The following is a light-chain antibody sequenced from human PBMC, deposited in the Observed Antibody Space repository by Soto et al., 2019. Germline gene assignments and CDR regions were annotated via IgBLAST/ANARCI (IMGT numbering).Light chain of an antibody. CDR1: QSFRGL. Sequence: EVVLTQSPVTLSLSPGERATLSCRASQSFRGLLAWYQQKPGQAPRLLIYDAYNRATGIPPRFSGSGSGKDFTLTISSLEPEDSEVYYCQQHNMWPITFGQGTRLEIK. V-gene: IGKV3-11*01. CDR2: DAY. J-gene: IGKJ5*01. CDR3: QQHNMWPIT.